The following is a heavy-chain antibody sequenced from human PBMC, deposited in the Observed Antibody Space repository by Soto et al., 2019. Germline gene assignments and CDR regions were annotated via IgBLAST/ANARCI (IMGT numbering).Heavy chain of an antibody. D-gene: IGHD2-15*01. CDR1: GYTFTSYA. V-gene: IGHV1-3*01. Sequence: QVQLVQSGAEVKKPGASVKVSCKASGYTFTSYAMHWVRQAPGQRLEWMGWINAGNGNTKYSQKFQGRVTITRDTAASTDYMELSSLRSEDTPVYYRARNMGFRISDYWGQGALVTVSS. CDR2: INAGNGNT. J-gene: IGHJ4*02. CDR3: ARNMGFRISDY.